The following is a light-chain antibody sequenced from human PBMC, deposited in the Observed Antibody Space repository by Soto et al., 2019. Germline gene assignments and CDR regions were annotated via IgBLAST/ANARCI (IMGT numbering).Light chain of an antibody. CDR1: QSGSSSY. J-gene: IGKJ5*01. Sequence: EIVLTQSPGTLSLSPGERATLSCRASQSGSSSYLAWYQQKPGQAPRLLIYDASSRATGIPDRFSGSGSGKDFTLTISRLEPEDFAVYYCQQYGSSPITFGQGTRLEIK. CDR2: DAS. V-gene: IGKV3-20*01. CDR3: QQYGSSPIT.